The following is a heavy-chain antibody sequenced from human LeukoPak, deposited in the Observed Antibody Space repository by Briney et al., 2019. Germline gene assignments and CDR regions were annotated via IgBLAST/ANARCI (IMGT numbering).Heavy chain of an antibody. CDR3: ARLFYGDYFLYFDY. CDR1: GGSISSGSYY. D-gene: IGHD4-17*01. CDR2: IYTSGST. J-gene: IGHJ4*02. V-gene: IGHV4-61*02. Sequence: PSETLSLTCTVSGGSISSGSYYWSWIRQPAGKGLEWIGRIYTSGSTNYNPSLKSRVTISVDTSKNQFSLKLSSVTAADTAVYYCARLFYGDYFLYFDYWGQGTLVTVSS.